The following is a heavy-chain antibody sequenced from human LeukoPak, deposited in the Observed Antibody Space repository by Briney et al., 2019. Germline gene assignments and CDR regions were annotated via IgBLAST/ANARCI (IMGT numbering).Heavy chain of an antibody. J-gene: IGHJ4*02. D-gene: IGHD5-12*01. CDR2: FDPEDGET. CDR3: ATDLMGGGYSGYDLIDY. CDR1: VYTLPELS. Sequence: ASEKVSCKVSVYTLPELSMHWVRQAPGKGLEWMGDFDPEDGETIYAQKFQGRVTMTEDTSTDTAYMELSSLRSEDTAVYYCATDLMGGGYSGYDLIDYWGQGTLVTVSS. V-gene: IGHV1-24*01.